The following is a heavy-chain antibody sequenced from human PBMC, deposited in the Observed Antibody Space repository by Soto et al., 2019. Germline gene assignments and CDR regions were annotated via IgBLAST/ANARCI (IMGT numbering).Heavy chain of an antibody. CDR3: ARGGCSGGSCYSGNYWYFDL. CDR1: GGSISSNY. Sequence: PSETLSLTCTVSGGSISSNYWSWIRQPPGKGLEWIGYIYYSGSTNYNPSLKSRVTISVDTSKNQFSLKLSSATAADTAVYYCARGGCSGGSCYSGNYWYFDLWGRGTLVTVSS. V-gene: IGHV4-59*01. D-gene: IGHD2-15*01. CDR2: IYYSGST. J-gene: IGHJ2*01.